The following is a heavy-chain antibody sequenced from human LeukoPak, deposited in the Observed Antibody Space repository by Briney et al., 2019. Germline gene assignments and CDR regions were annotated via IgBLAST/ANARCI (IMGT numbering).Heavy chain of an antibody. D-gene: IGHD5-24*01. CDR1: GDSFSSSPYY. V-gene: IGHV4-61*01. CDR3: ARYKFHNYFDP. J-gene: IGHJ5*02. Sequence: SETLSLTCSASGDSFSSSPYYWGWIRQPPGKGLEWIGNTFSTSTLYNASLRSRVTILVDTSKNQFSLKLTSATAADTAIYYCARYKFHNYFDPWGQGTLVVVSS. CDR2: TFSTST.